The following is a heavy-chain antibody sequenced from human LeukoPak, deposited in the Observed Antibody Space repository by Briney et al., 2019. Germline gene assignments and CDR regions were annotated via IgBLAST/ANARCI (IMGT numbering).Heavy chain of an antibody. Sequence: SETLSLTCTVSGGSISNYYWSWIRQPPGKGLEWIGYMYYSGSTNYNPSLKSRVTISVDTSKNQFSLKLSSVTAADTAVYYCAREGYSGYALRYMDVWGKGTTVTVSS. CDR1: GGSISNYY. J-gene: IGHJ6*03. V-gene: IGHV4-59*01. D-gene: IGHD5-12*01. CDR3: AREGYSGYALRYMDV. CDR2: MYYSGST.